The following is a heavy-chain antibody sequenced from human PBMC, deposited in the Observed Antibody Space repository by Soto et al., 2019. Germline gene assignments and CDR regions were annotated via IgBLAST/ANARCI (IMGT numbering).Heavy chain of an antibody. D-gene: IGHD2-15*01. CDR3: ARVGCSGGSCYQPNWFDP. CDR1: GGTFSSYA. Sequence: ASVKVSCKASGGTFSSYAISWVRQAPGQGLEWMGGIIPIFGTANYAQKFQGRVTITADKSTSTAYMELSSLRSEDTAVYYCARVGCSGGSCYQPNWFDPWGQGTLVTVSS. J-gene: IGHJ5*02. V-gene: IGHV1-69*06. CDR2: IIPIFGTA.